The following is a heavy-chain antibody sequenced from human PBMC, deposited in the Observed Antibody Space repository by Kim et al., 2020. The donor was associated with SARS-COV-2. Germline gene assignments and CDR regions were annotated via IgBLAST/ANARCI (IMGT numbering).Heavy chain of an antibody. Sequence: ASVKVSCKGFGYTFSNYGVHWVRQAPGQGPEWMGWINAGNGNTKSSEKFQDRVTFTRVTPASTAYMELRRLTSEDTAIYYCARRVEYGSSWPFLDYWGQGTLVTVSS. J-gene: IGHJ4*02. D-gene: IGHD2-2*01. CDR3: ARRVEYGSSWPFLDY. V-gene: IGHV1-3*01. CDR2: INAGNGNT. CDR1: GYTFSNYG.